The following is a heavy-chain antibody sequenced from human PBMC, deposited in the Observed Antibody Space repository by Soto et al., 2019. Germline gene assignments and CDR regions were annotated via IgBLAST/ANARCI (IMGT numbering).Heavy chain of an antibody. V-gene: IGHV3-23*04. CDR1: KFTFSAYA. J-gene: IGHJ3*01. D-gene: IGHD4-17*01. Sequence: EVQVVESGGGLVQPGGSLRLSCATSKFTFSAYAMTWVRQAPGEGLEWVSSISGSGGGTSYADSVKGRFSISRDNSKNTLYLRMKSLRVEDTAVYYCTRDPNGDHIGAFDFWGQGIVVTVSS. CDR2: ISGSGGGT. CDR3: TRDPNGDHIGAFDF.